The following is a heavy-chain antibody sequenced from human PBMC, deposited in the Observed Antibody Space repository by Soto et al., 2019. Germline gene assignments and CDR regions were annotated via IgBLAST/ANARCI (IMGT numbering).Heavy chain of an antibody. D-gene: IGHD3-9*01. CDR1: GYSFTSYW. CDR2: IYPGDSDT. V-gene: IGHV5-51*01. J-gene: IGHJ6*02. Sequence: PGESLKISCKGSGYSFTSYWIGWVRQMPGKGLEWMGIIYPGDSDTRYSPSFRGQVTISADKSIKTAYLQWSSLKASDTAMYYCARVPVFHDFLIGMDFLGQGTTVTVSS. CDR3: ARVPVFHDFLIGMDF.